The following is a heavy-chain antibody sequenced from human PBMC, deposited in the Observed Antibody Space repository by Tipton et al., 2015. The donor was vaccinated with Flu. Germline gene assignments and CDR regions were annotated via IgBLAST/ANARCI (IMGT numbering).Heavy chain of an antibody. J-gene: IGHJ4*02. CDR2: IYYSGST. Sequence: TLSLTCTVSGGSISSYYWNWIRQPPGKGLEWIGYIYYSGSTNYNPSLKSRVIISVDTFKNQFSLNLSSVTAADTAVYYCARDRGYSGYDPLFGLYYWGQGALVTVSS. D-gene: IGHD5-12*01. V-gene: IGHV4-59*01. CDR3: ARDRGYSGYDPLFGLYY. CDR1: GGSISSYY.